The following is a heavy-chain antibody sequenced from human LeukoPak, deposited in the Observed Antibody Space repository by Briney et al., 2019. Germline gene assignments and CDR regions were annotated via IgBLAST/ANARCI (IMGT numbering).Heavy chain of an antibody. D-gene: IGHD5-18*01. CDR2: ISSSSSTI. J-gene: IGHJ4*02. V-gene: IGHV3-48*01. Sequence: GGSLRLSCAASGFTFSSYSMNWVRQAPGKGLEWVSYISSSSSTIYYADSVKGRFTISRGNAKNSLYLQMNSLRAEDTAVYYCAREGYSYGFDYWGQGTLVTVSS. CDR1: GFTFSSYS. CDR3: AREGYSYGFDY.